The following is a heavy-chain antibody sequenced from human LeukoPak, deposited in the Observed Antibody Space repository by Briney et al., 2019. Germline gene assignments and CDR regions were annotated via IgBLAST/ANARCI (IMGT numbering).Heavy chain of an antibody. Sequence: ASVKVSRKASGYTLSDYGISWVRQARGQGLEWMGWVNFYNGNTKYAEKFQGRLTMTRDTPTSTAYMEVRSLRPDDTAIYYCVRTRRSIVATIFDYWGQGALITVSS. V-gene: IGHV1-18*01. D-gene: IGHD5-12*01. CDR1: GYTLSDYG. CDR2: VNFYNGNT. J-gene: IGHJ4*02. CDR3: VRTRRSIVATIFDY.